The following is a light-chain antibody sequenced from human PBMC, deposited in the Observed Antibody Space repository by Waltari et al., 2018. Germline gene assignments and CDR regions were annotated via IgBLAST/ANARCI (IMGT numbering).Light chain of an antibody. CDR3: QQSYGIPRT. J-gene: IGKJ1*01. CDR1: QSITNY. V-gene: IGKV1-39*01. Sequence: DIQMTQSPSSLSSSIADIITITFRESQSITNYVNWYQQKPGKAPKLLIFAAFNLEDGVPSRFGGSGSGTDFTLTISSLQPEDFATYFCQQSYGIPRTFGQGTKV. CDR2: AAF.